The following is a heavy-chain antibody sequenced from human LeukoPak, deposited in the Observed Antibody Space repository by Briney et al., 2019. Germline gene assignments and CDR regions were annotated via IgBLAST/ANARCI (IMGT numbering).Heavy chain of an antibody. CDR1: GGSFSGYY. CDR2: INHSGST. Sequence: SETLSLTCAVYGGSFSGYYWSWIRQPPGKGLEWIGEINHSGSTNYNPSLKSRVTISVDTSKNQFSLKLSSVTAADTAVYYCARGLVVPAAGTYYYYGMDVWGQGTTVTVSS. J-gene: IGHJ6*02. V-gene: IGHV4-34*01. CDR3: ARGLVVPAAGTYYYYGMDV. D-gene: IGHD2-2*01.